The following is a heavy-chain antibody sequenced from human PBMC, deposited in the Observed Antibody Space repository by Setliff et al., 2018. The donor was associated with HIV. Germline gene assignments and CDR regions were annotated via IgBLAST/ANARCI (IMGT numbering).Heavy chain of an antibody. CDR1: GYSISSGYY. V-gene: IGHV4-38-2*01. J-gene: IGHJ6*03. CDR3: ARHRDPPGTRWIFHYYYMDL. D-gene: IGHD5-12*01. Sequence: SETLSLTCAVSGYSISSGYYWGWIRQPPGKGLEWIGCIYQSGSTYYNVSLKSRVIISVDTTKNQFSLKLSSVTAADTAVYYCARHRDPPGTRWIFHYYYMDLWGEGTTVTVSS. CDR2: IYQSGST.